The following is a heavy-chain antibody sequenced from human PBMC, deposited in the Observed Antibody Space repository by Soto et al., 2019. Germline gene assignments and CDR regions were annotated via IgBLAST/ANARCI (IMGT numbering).Heavy chain of an antibody. J-gene: IGHJ6*02. V-gene: IGHV1-58*01. CDR2: IVVGSGNT. CDR1: GFTFTSSA. Sequence: ASVKVSCKASGFTFTSSAVQWVRQARGQRLEWIGWIVVGSGNTNYAQKFQERVTITRDMSTSTAYMELSSLRSEDTAVYYCAAARLYYYGSGSRRNDYYYGMDVWGQGTTVTVSS. D-gene: IGHD3-10*01. CDR3: AAARLYYYGSGSRRNDYYYGMDV.